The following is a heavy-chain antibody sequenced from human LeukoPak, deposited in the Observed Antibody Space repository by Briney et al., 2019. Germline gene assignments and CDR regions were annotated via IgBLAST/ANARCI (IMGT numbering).Heavy chain of an antibody. Sequence: PGGSLRLSCAASGFTFSSYGMHWVRQAPGEGLEWVAYIGYDGSKKYYSDSVKGRFTISRDNSKNSVHLQMNSLRAADTALYFCARDLGGIGYIAYWGQGTLVTVSS. CDR1: GFTFSSYG. D-gene: IGHD6-25*01. V-gene: IGHV3-30*02. CDR2: IGYDGSKK. J-gene: IGHJ4*02. CDR3: ARDLGGIGYIAY.